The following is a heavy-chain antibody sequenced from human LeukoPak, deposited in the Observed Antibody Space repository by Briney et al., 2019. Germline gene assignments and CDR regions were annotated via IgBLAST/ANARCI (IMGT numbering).Heavy chain of an antibody. CDR2: IRQDGSEK. Sequence: GGSLRLSCAASGFTFSSYWMSWVRQAPGKGLEWVANIRQDGSEKYYVDSVKGRFTISRDNAKNSLYLQMNSLRAEDTAVYYCARDSNDFWSGPRWYFDYWGQGTLVTVSS. CDR3: ARDSNDFWSGPRWYFDY. D-gene: IGHD3-3*01. CDR1: GFTFSSYW. J-gene: IGHJ4*02. V-gene: IGHV3-7*01.